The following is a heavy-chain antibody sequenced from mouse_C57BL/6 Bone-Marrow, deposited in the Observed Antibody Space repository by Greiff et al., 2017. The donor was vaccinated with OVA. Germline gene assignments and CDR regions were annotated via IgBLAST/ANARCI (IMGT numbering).Heavy chain of an antibody. D-gene: IGHD3-2*02. CDR3: ARQLSLYYCDY. Sequence: EVKLVESEGGLVQPGSSMKLSCTASGFTFSDYYMAWVRQVPEKGLEWVANINYDGSSTYYLDSLKSRFIISRDNAKNILYLQMSSLKSEDTATYYCARQLSLYYCDYWGQGTTLTVSS. CDR2: INYDGSST. CDR1: GFTFSDYY. V-gene: IGHV5-16*01. J-gene: IGHJ2*01.